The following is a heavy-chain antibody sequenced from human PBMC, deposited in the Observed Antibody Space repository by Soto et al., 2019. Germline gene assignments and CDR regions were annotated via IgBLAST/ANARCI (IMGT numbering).Heavy chain of an antibody. CDR3: ARVGALGSSSCFDY. D-gene: IGHD6-13*01. CDR1: GGSVSSGSYY. CDR2: IYYTGRT. V-gene: IGHV4-61*01. J-gene: IGHJ4*02. Sequence: SETLSLTCIVSGGSVSSGSYYWSWIRQPPGKGLEWIGFIYYTGRTSYNPSLKSRVTISVDTSNNQFSLKLSSVTAADTAVYFCARVGALGSSSCFDYWGQGTLVTVSS.